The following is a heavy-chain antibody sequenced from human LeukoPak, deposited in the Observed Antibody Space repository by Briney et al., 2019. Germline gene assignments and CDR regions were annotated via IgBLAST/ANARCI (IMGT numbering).Heavy chain of an antibody. Sequence: GGSLRLSCAASGFIFSSYEMTWVRQAPGKGLEWVSFISTSGSLIYYADSVKGRFTISRDNAKNSVYLQMNGLRAEDSGVYYCARSNSGWYSGYWGQGTLVTVSS. V-gene: IGHV3-48*03. CDR1: GFIFSSYE. CDR2: ISTSGSLI. J-gene: IGHJ4*02. D-gene: IGHD6-19*01. CDR3: ARSNSGWYSGY.